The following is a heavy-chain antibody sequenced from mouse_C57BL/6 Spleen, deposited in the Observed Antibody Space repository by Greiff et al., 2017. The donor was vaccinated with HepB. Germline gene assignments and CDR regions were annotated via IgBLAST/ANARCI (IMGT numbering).Heavy chain of an antibody. CDR3: ASEGFAY. CDR2: ISSGGSYT. Sequence: EVMLVESGGDLVKPGGSLKLSCAASGFTFSSYGMSWVRQTPDKRLEWVATISSGGSYTYYPDSVKGRFTISRDNAKNTLYLQMSSLKSEDTAMYYCASEGFAYWGQGTLVTVSA. V-gene: IGHV5-6*01. J-gene: IGHJ3*01. CDR1: GFTFSSYG.